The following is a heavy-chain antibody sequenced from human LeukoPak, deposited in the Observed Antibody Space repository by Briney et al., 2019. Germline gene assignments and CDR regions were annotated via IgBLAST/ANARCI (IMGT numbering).Heavy chain of an antibody. Sequence: GGSLRLSCAASGFTFSNYGMHWVRQAPDKGLEWVALIWHDGSSKDHPDSVKGRFTISRDNSQNSLYLQMNSLRAEDTAVYYCEYSSPPRGDYWGQGTLVTVSS. CDR1: GFTFSNYG. V-gene: IGHV3-33*01. CDR2: IWHDGSSK. D-gene: IGHD6-6*01. J-gene: IGHJ4*02. CDR3: EYSSPPRGDY.